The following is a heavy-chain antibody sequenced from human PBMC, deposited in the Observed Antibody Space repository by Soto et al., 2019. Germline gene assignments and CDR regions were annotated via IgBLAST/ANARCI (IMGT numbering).Heavy chain of an antibody. D-gene: IGHD5-18*01. CDR1: GYSFTTYG. CDR2: VSTQNGNT. CDR3: SRIKHFYCYVFFY. J-gene: IGHJ4*02. V-gene: IGHV1-18*01. Sequence: QVQLVQSGAVVKKPGASVKVSCKASGYSFTTYGIAWVRQAPGQGLEFMGWVSTQNGNTDYAKKFEDRLTMTTDTSRSTAYMELRSLRSDDTAFYYCSRIKHFYCYVFFYWGQGTLVTVSS.